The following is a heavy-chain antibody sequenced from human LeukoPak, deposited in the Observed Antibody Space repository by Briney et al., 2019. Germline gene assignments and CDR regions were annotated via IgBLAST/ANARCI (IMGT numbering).Heavy chain of an antibody. V-gene: IGHV3-48*02. J-gene: IGHJ4*02. CDR2: ISSSSSTI. CDR3: ARDYYDSSGYYHVDY. CDR1: GFTFSSYI. D-gene: IGHD3-22*01. Sequence: GGSLRLSCAASGFTFSSYIMNWVRQAPGKGLEWVSYISSSSSTIYYADSVKGRFTISRDNAKNSLYLQMNSLRDEDTAVYYCARDYYDSSGYYHVDYWGQGTLVTVSS.